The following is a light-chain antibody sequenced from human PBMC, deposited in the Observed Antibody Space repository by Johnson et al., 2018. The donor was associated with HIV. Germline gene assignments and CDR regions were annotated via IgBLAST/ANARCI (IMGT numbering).Light chain of an antibody. Sequence: QSVLTQPPSVSAAPGQKVTISCSGSSSNIGNNYVSWYQQFPGTAPKLLIYENNKRPSGIPDRLSGSKSGTSATLGITGLQPGDEADYYCGTWDNGLGTGGVFGTGTKVTVL. V-gene: IGLV1-51*02. J-gene: IGLJ1*01. CDR3: GTWDNGLGTGGV. CDR2: ENN. CDR1: SSNIGNNY.